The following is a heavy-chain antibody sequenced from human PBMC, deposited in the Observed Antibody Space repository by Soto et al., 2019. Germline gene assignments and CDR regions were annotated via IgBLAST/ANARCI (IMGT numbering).Heavy chain of an antibody. D-gene: IGHD3-10*01. CDR2: MCPGDSDS. Sequence: GESLKISCKGSGYSFINYWIGWVRQMPGKGLEWTGIMCPGDSDSRYSPSFQGQVTMSADKSISTAYLQWSSLRASDTAMYYCAGGGVRGVITRTRDYYGMDVWGQGTTVTVSS. CDR1: GYSFINYW. V-gene: IGHV5-51*01. J-gene: IGHJ6*02. CDR3: AGGGVRGVITRTRDYYGMDV.